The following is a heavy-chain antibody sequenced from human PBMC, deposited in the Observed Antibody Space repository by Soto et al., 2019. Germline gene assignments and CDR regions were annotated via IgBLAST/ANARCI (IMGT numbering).Heavy chain of an antibody. CDR3: ARLPPVRYYSSATPA. Sequence: PGESLKISCKGSGYSFTSYWIGWVRQMPGKGLEWMGIIYPGDSDTRYSPSFQGQVTISADKSISTAYLQWSSLKASDTAMYYCARLPPVRYYSSATPAWGQGTMVTVSS. J-gene: IGHJ3*01. CDR2: IYPGDSDT. D-gene: IGHD3-22*01. CDR1: GYSFTSYW. V-gene: IGHV5-51*01.